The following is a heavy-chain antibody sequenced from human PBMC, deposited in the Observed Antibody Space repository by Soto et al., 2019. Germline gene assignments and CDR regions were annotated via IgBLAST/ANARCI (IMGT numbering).Heavy chain of an antibody. CDR2: ISSSSYI. J-gene: IGHJ4*02. CDR1: GFTFSSYS. V-gene: IGHV3-21*01. D-gene: IGHD6-13*01. Sequence: GGSLRLSCAASGFTFSSYSMNWVRQAPGKGLEWVSSISSSSYIYYADSVKGRFTISRDNAKNSLYLQMNSLRAEDTAVYYCARDSSSWFTHFDYWGQGTLVTVSS. CDR3: ARDSSSWFTHFDY.